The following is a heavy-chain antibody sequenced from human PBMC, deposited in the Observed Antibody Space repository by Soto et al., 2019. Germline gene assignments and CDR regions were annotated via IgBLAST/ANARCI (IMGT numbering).Heavy chain of an antibody. J-gene: IGHJ6*02. CDR2: IRVPSIYI. V-gene: IGHV3-21*01. D-gene: IGHD3-10*01. Sequence: EVQLVESGGGLVKPGGSLRLSCVASGFTFSGYSINWVRQAPGKGLEWVSYIRVPSIYIYYADSVKGRFTISRDNAKRAVYLQMNSLRAEDKDVYYCASGFRNGFNVWGQGTTVSVSS. CDR3: ASGFRNGFNV. CDR1: GFTFSGYS.